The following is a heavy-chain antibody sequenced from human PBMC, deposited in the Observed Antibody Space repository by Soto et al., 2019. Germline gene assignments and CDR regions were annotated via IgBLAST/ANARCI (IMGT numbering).Heavy chain of an antibody. CDR1: GYKFTSFW. J-gene: IGHJ3*02. CDR3: ARPASGGSRDAFDI. CDR2: IDPTDSFT. D-gene: IGHD2-15*01. V-gene: IGHV5-10-1*01. Sequence: GESLKISCKGSGYKFTSFWLNWVRQIPGKGLEWVGRIDPTDSFTNYSPPFEGPVTISVDKSISTAYLQWSTLQASDTAIYYCARPASGGSRDAFDIWGQGTTVTVSS.